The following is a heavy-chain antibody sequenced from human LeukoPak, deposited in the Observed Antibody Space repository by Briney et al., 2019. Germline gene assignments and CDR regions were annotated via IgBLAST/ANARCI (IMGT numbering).Heavy chain of an antibody. V-gene: IGHV3-15*01. CDR2: IKSNTDGGTT. CDR3: TTDLLFGVANAFDI. Sequence: GGSLRLSCAASGVTFSNAWMSWVRQAPGKGLEWVGRIKSNTDGGTTYYAAPVKGRFTISRDDSKNTLYLQMNSLKTDDAVVYYCTTDLLFGVANAFDIWGQGTMVTVSS. J-gene: IGHJ3*02. CDR1: GVTFSNAW. D-gene: IGHD3-3*01.